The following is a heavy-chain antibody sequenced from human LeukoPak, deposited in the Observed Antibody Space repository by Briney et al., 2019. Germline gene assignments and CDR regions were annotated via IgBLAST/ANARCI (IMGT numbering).Heavy chain of an antibody. CDR2: IWYDGSNK. V-gene: IGHV3-33*01. J-gene: IGHJ4*02. CDR1: GFTFSSYG. Sequence: GGSLRLSCAASGFTFSSYGMHWVRQAPGKGLEWVAVIWYDGSNKYYADSVKGRFTISRDNSKNTLYLQMNSLRAEDTAVYYCARGGTGLMGYDYWGQGTLVTVSS. D-gene: IGHD1-1*01. CDR3: ARGGTGLMGYDY.